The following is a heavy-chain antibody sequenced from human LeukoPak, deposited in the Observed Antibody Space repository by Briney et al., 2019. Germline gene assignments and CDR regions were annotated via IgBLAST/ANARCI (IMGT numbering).Heavy chain of an antibody. J-gene: IGHJ3*01. Sequence: SETLSLTCAVSEMSFSAYYWNWIRQSPGKGLEWIGEINYCGSTKYTPSLEGRVTILIDTSKNQFSLKLTSVNAADTAVYYCARGFPPGSGSRGSHAFDVWGQGTMVTVSS. CDR3: ARGFPPGSGSRGSHAFDV. D-gene: IGHD6-19*01. V-gene: IGHV4-34*01. CDR2: INYCGST. CDR1: EMSFSAYY.